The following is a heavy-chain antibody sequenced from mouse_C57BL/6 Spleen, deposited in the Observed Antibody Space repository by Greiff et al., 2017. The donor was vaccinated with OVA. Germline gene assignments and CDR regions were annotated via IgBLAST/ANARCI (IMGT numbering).Heavy chain of an antibody. CDR2: INPGSGGT. CDR3: ARWDYDGAMDY. Sequence: QVQLQQSGAELVRPGTSVKVSCKASGYAFTNYLIEWVKQRPGQGLEWIGVINPGSGGTNYNEKFKGKATLTADKSSSTAYMQLSSLTSEDSAVYCCARWDYDGAMDYWGQGTSVTVSS. J-gene: IGHJ4*01. CDR1: GYAFTNYL. D-gene: IGHD2-4*01. V-gene: IGHV1-54*01.